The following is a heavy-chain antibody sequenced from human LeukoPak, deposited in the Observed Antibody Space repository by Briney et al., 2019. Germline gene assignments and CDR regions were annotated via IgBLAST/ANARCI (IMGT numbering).Heavy chain of an antibody. CDR2: MNPNSGNT. D-gene: IGHD2-15*01. CDR3: ARAGYCSGGSCYSFGIFDY. V-gene: IGHV1-8*03. CDR1: GYTFTSYD. J-gene: IGHJ4*02. Sequence: GASVTVSCKASGYTFTSYDINWVRQATGQGLEWMGWMNPNSGNTGYAQKFQGRVTITADESTSTAYMELSSLRSEDTAVYYCARAGYCSGGSCYSFGIFDYWGQGTLVTVSS.